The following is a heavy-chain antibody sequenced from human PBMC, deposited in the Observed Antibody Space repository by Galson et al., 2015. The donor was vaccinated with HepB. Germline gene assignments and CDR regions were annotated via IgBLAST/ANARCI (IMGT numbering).Heavy chain of an antibody. Sequence: SVKVSCKASGYTFSSYSITWVRQAPGQGLEWMGWTSVYNHYINYAQKFQGRVTMTTDTSTSTAYMELRSLRSDDTAVYFCARGAVVVVVGATQNNWFDPWGQGTLV. D-gene: IGHD2-15*01. J-gene: IGHJ5*02. CDR1: GYTFSSYS. CDR2: TSVYNHYI. CDR3: ARGAVVVVVGATQNNWFDP. V-gene: IGHV1-18*01.